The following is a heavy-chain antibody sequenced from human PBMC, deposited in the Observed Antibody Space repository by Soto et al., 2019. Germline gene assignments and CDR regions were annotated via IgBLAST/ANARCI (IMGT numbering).Heavy chain of an antibody. CDR3: AKKGGEYQLLFGAFDI. Sequence: GGSLRLSCAASGFTFSSYAMSWVRQAPGKGLEWVSAISGSGGSTYYADSVKGRFTISRDNSKNTLYLQMNSLRAEDTAVYYCAKKGGEYQLLFGAFDIWGQGTMVTVSS. V-gene: IGHV3-23*01. CDR1: GFTFSSYA. J-gene: IGHJ3*02. D-gene: IGHD2-2*01. CDR2: ISGSGGST.